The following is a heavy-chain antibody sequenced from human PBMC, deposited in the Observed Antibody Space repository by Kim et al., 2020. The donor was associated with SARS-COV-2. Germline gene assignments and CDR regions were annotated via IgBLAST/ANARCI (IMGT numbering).Heavy chain of an antibody. D-gene: IGHD1-26*01. CDR1: GFTFSSYW. J-gene: IGHJ3*02. V-gene: IGHV3-74*03. CDR3: AREGARWGDGFDI. Sequence: GGSLRLSCAASGFTFSSYWMHWVRQAPGKGLVWVSRINSDGSSTTYADSVKGRFTISRDNALYLQMNSLRAEDTAVYYCAREGARWGDGFDIWGQGTMVTVSS. CDR2: INSDGSST.